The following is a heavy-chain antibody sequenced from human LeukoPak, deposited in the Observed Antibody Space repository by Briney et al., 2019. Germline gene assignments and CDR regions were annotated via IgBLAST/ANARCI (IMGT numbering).Heavy chain of an antibody. CDR1: GGSISSYY. J-gene: IGHJ4*02. CDR2: IYYSGSA. V-gene: IGHV4-59*01. Sequence: SETLSLTCTVSGGSISSYYWSWIRQPPGKGLEWIGYIYYSGSANYNPSLKSRVTISVDTSKDQFSLKLSSVTAADTAVYYCARERGRFDYWGQGTLVTVSS. D-gene: IGHD3-10*01. CDR3: ARERGRFDY.